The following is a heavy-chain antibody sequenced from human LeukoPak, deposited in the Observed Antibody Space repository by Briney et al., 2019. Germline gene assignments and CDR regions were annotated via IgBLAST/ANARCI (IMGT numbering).Heavy chain of an antibody. D-gene: IGHD3-10*01. J-gene: IGHJ4*02. V-gene: IGHV3-9*01. Sequence: GGSLRLSCAASGFTFDDYAMHWVRQAPGKGLEWVSGISWNSGSIGYADSVKGRFTISRDNSKNTLYLQMNSLRAEDTAVYYCAKESGWFGELLYDFDYWGQGTLVTVSS. CDR1: GFTFDDYA. CDR3: AKESGWFGELLYDFDY. CDR2: ISWNSGSI.